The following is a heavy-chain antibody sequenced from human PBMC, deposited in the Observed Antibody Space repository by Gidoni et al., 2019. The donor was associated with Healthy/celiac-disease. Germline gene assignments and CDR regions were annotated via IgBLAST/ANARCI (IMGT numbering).Heavy chain of an antibody. D-gene: IGHD2-21*02. CDR3: ARDGWLAYCGGDCEEHAFDI. CDR2: IWYDGSNK. Sequence: QVQLVESGGGVVQPGRSLRLSCAASGFTFSSYGMHWVRQAPGKGLEWLAVIWYDGSNKYYADSVKGRFTISRDNSKNTLYLQMNSLRAEDTAVYYCARDGWLAYCGGDCEEHAFDIWGQGTMVTVSS. V-gene: IGHV3-33*01. CDR1: GFTFSSYG. J-gene: IGHJ3*02.